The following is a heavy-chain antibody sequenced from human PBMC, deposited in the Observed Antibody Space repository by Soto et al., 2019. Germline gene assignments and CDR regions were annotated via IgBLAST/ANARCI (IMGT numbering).Heavy chain of an antibody. CDR3: ARSAVQLWMSYYYGMDV. V-gene: IGHV1-46*01. CDR2: INPSGGST. J-gene: IGHJ6*02. CDR1: GYTFTSYY. D-gene: IGHD5-18*01. Sequence: RASVKVSCKASGYTFTSYYMHWARQAPGQGLEWMGIINPSGGSTSYAQKFQGRVTMTRDTSTSTVYMELSSLRSEDTAVYYCARSAVQLWMSYYYGMDVWGQGTTVTVSS.